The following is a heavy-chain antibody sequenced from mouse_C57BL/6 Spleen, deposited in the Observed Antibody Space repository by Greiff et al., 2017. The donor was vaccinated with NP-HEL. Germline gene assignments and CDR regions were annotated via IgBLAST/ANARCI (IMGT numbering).Heavy chain of an antibody. V-gene: IGHV1-15*01. D-gene: IGHD1-1*01. J-gene: IGHJ2*01. Sequence: VQLQQSGAELVRPGASVTLSCKASGYTFTDYEMHWVKQTPVHGLEWIGAIDPETGGTAYNQKFKGKAMLTADKSSSTAYMELRSLTSEDSAVYYCTRATTVVGNWYFDYWGQGTTLTVSS. CDR3: TRATTVVGNWYFDY. CDR1: GYTFTDYE. CDR2: IDPETGGT.